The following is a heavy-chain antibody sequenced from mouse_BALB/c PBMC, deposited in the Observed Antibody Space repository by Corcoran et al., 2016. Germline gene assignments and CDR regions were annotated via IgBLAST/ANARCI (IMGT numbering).Heavy chain of an antibody. CDR3: ASRYDEAWFAY. CDR2: INPYNDGT. J-gene: IGHJ3*01. Sequence: EVQLQQSGPELVKPGASEKMSCKASGYTFTRYVMHWVKQKPGQGVEWIGYINPYNDGTKYNEKFKGKATLTSDKSSSTAYMELSSLTSEDSAVYYCASRYDEAWFAYWGQGTLVTVSA. CDR1: GYTFTRYV. V-gene: IGHV1S136*01. D-gene: IGHD2-14*01.